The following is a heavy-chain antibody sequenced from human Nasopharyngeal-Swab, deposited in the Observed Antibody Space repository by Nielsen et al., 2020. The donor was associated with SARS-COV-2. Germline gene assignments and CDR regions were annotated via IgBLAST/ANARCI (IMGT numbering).Heavy chain of an antibody. CDR1: GFTFSDYY. J-gene: IGHJ6*02. Sequence: LKISCAASGFTFSDYYMSWIRQAPGKGLEWVSYISSSGSTIYYADSVKGRFTISRDNAKNSLYLQMNSLRAEDTAVYYCARDDYDFWSGKASYGMDVWGQGTTVTVSS. CDR2: ISSSGSTI. D-gene: IGHD3-3*01. CDR3: ARDDYDFWSGKASYGMDV. V-gene: IGHV3-11*01.